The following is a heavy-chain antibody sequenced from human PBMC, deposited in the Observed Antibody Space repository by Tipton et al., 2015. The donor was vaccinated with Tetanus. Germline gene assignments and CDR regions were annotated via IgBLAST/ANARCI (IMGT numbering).Heavy chain of an antibody. CDR3: AVAGLSEGLGRYFDT. V-gene: IGHV4-30-4*01. CDR1: GGSTSSGDYS. CDR2: IQNRGGT. Sequence: GLVKPSQTLSLTCTVSGGSTSSGDYSWTWIRQPPGKGLEWIGYIQNRGGTYYNPSLQSRVTISVDTSKNQFSLRLTSMTAADTAMYYCAVAGLSEGLGRYFDTWGQGTLVTLSS. D-gene: IGHD6-13*01. J-gene: IGHJ4*02.